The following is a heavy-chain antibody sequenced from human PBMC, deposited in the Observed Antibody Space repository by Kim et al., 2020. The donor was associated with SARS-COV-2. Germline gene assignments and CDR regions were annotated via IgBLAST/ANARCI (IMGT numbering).Heavy chain of an antibody. D-gene: IGHD1-26*01. V-gene: IGHV3-30*18. CDR1: GFTFSSYG. CDR2: ISYDGSNK. J-gene: IGHJ6*02. CDR3: AKWGGSYYEVYYYYYGMDV. Sequence: GGSLRLSCAASGFTFSSYGMHWVRQAPGKGLEWVAVISYDGSNKYYADSVKGRFTISRDNSKNTLYLQMNSLRAEDTAVYHCAKWGGSYYEVYYYYYGMDVWGQGTTVTVSS.